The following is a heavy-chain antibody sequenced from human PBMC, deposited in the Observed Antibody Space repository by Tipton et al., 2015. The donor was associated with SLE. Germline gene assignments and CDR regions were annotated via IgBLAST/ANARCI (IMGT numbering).Heavy chain of an antibody. D-gene: IGHD3-9*01. CDR2: INHSGST. Sequence: TLSLTCAVYGGSFSDYYWSWIRQPPGKGLEWIGEINHSGSTNYNPSLKSRVTISVDTSKNQFSLKLSSVTAADTAVYYCARAADYDIPYYFDYWGQGTLVTVSS. V-gene: IGHV4-34*01. CDR1: GGSFSDYY. CDR3: ARAADYDIPYYFDY. J-gene: IGHJ4*02.